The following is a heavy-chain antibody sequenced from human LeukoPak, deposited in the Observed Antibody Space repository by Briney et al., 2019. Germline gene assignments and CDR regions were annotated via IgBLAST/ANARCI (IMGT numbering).Heavy chain of an antibody. J-gene: IGHJ5*02. CDR3: ARGVQYVVSQHGNWFDP. CDR2: IYSDGSRT. CDR1: GFTFSSFA. Sequence: GGSLRLSCAASGFTFSSFAMHWVRQAPGKGLEYLSAIYSDGSRTYYADSVKGRFTISRDNSKNTLYFEMSSLRVEDTAVYYCARGVQYVVSQHGNWFDPWGQGTLVTVSS. V-gene: IGHV3-64D*06. D-gene: IGHD5-24*01.